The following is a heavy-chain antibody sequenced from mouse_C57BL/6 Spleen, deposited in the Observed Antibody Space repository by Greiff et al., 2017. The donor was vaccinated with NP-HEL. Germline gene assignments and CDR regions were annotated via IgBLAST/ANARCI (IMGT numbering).Heavy chain of an antibody. CDR2: IDPETGGT. Sequence: VQLQQSGAELVRPGASVTLSCKASGYTFTDYEMHWVKQTPVHGLEWIGAIDPETGGTAYNQKFKGKAILTADKSSSTAYMELRSLTAEDSAVYYCTRCDGYYWFAYWGQGTLVTVSA. CDR3: TRCDGYYWFAY. J-gene: IGHJ3*01. D-gene: IGHD2-3*01. V-gene: IGHV1-15*01. CDR1: GYTFTDYE.